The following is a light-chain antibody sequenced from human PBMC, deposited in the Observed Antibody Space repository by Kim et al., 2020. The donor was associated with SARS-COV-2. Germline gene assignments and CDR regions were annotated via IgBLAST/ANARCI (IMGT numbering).Light chain of an antibody. CDR2: GAS. Sequence: EIVMTQSPVTLSVSPGERATLSCRASQGVNNNLAWYQQKPGQAPRLLIYGASTRATGIPARFSGSGSGTEFTLTVSSLQSEDFAVYYCQQYNNWPRTFGQGTKVDIK. CDR1: QGVNNN. CDR3: QQYNNWPRT. J-gene: IGKJ1*01. V-gene: IGKV3-15*01.